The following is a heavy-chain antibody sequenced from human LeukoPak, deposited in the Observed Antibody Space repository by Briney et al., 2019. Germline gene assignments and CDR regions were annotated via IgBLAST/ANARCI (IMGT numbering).Heavy chain of an antibody. D-gene: IGHD4-23*01. CDR1: GYTFTGYC. V-gene: IGHV1-2*02. CDR3: ARGAVGRWSYYYYYYMDV. CDR2: INPNSGGT. Sequence: GASVKVSCKASGYTFTGYCMHWVRQAPGQGLEWMGWINPNSGGTNYAQKFQGRVTMTRDTSISTAYMELSRLRSDDTAVYYCARGAVGRWSYYYYYYMDVWGKGTTVTISS. J-gene: IGHJ6*03.